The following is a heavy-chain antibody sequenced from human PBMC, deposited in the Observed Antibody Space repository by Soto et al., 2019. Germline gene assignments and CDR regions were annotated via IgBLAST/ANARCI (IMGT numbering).Heavy chain of an antibody. J-gene: IGHJ1*01. CDR2: IIPIFGTA. Sequence: GASVKVSCKASGGTFSSYAIRWVRQAPGQGLEWMGGIIPIFGTANYAQKFQGRVTITADESTSTAYMELSSLRSEDTAVYYCARSLYCISTSCYACYYQHWGQGTLVTVS. CDR1: GGTFSSYA. CDR3: ARSLYCISTSCYACYYQH. D-gene: IGHD2-2*01. V-gene: IGHV1-69*13.